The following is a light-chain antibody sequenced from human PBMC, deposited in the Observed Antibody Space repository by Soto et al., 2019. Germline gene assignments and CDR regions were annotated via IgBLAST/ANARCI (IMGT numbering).Light chain of an antibody. V-gene: IGKV3-15*01. CDR3: QHYNNWPPWT. CDR1: QSVSVN. Sequence: EIVMTQSPATLSASPGERATLSCRASQSVSVNLAWYQQIPGQAPRLLIYGASARATGIPARFSGSGSGTDFTLTISSLQSEDFAVYYCQHYNNWPPWTFGQGTKVEIK. J-gene: IGKJ1*01. CDR2: GAS.